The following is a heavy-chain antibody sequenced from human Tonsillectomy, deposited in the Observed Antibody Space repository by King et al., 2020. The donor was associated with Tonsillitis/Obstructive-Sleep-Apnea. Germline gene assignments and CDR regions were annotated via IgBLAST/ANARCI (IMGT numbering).Heavy chain of an antibody. CDR3: AHFAADYYDTSGYQHYYYHYYMDV. Sequence: ITLKESGPTLVKPTQTLTLTCTFSGFSLSTGAVGVGWIRQPPGKALEWLACIYWDDDKRYRPSLKSRLTITKDTSKNQVVLTMTNMDPVDTATYYCAHFAADYYDTSGYQHYYYHYYMDVWGKGTTVTVSS. CDR1: GFSLSTGAVG. CDR2: IYWDDDK. V-gene: IGHV2-5*02. J-gene: IGHJ6*03. D-gene: IGHD3-22*01.